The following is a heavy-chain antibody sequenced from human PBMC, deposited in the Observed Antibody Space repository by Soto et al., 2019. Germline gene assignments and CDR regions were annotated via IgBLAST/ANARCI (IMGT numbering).Heavy chain of an antibody. D-gene: IGHD2-15*01. CDR3: ARHTPAISISDH. V-gene: IGHV4-39*01. Sequence: SETLSLTCTVSGGSISNSSYYWGWIRQPRGKGLEWIGSIYYSGSTYYNPSLKSRVTISVDTSKNQFSLKLSSVTAADTAVYYCARHTPAISISDHWGQGTLVTVSS. CDR1: GGSISNSSYY. CDR2: IYYSGST. J-gene: IGHJ4*02.